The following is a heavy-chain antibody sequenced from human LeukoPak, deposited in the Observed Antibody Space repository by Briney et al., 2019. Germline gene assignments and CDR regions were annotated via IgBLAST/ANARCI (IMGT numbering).Heavy chain of an antibody. D-gene: IGHD3-10*01. CDR2: MNPNSGNT. CDR1: GYTFTGYY. Sequence: ASVKVSCKASGYTFTGYYMHWVRQAPGQGLEWMGWMNPNSGNTGYAQKFQGRVTMTRNTSISTAYMELSSLRSEDTAVYYCARIYGSGSEADYWGQGTLVTVSS. J-gene: IGHJ4*02. CDR3: ARIYGSGSEADY. V-gene: IGHV1-8*02.